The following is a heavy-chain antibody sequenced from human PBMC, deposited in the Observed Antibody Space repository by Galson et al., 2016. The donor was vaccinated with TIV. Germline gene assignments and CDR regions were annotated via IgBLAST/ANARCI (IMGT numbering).Heavy chain of an antibody. Sequence: PALVKPTQTLTLTCTFSGFSLSTGGVGVGWIRQPQGKAPEWLGLIYWDDDKRYSPSLKSRLTITKDTSKNQVVLTMTNMDPVDTATYYCAHRHMTLSTGFDAFDMWGQGTRVTVSS. CDR3: AHRHMTLSTGFDAFDM. D-gene: IGHD3-9*01. J-gene: IGHJ3*02. V-gene: IGHV2-5*02. CDR1: GFSLSTGGVG. CDR2: IYWDDDK.